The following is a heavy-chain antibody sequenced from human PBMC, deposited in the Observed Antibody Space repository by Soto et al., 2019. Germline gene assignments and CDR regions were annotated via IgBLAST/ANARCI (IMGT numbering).Heavy chain of an antibody. Sequence: ELQLLESGGGLAHQAKSLTLSCAASEDSFDNSAMTWVRQAPGKGLEWVSTTTNTGGTTHYADSVQGRFTVSRDNFRNTLYLLMNSLRAEDTAVYYCAKLRRGATGTEGFHPWGQGTLVTVSS. CDR1: EDSFDNSA. CDR2: TTNTGGTT. CDR3: AKLRRGATGTEGFHP. D-gene: IGHD1-1*01. J-gene: IGHJ5*02. V-gene: IGHV3-23*01.